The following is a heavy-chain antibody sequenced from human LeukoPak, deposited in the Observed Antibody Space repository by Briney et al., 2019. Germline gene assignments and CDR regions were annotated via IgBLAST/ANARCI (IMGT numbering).Heavy chain of an antibody. D-gene: IGHD5-24*01. CDR2: IYPGDSDT. Sequence: GESLKISCKSSGYSFTTYWIAWVRQMPGKGLEWMGIIYPGDSDTRYNPSFQGQVTISADKSNSTAYLQWSSLKASDPGIYYCAREDGTKAYLNYWGQGTLVTVSS. J-gene: IGHJ4*02. CDR3: AREDGTKAYLNY. CDR1: GYSFTTYW. V-gene: IGHV5-51*01.